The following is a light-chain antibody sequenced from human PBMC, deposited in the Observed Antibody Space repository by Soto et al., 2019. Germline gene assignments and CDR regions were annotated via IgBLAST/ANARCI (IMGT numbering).Light chain of an antibody. Sequence: DIVMTQSPDSLAVSLGERATINCKSSQSLLYSSSNKNYLAWYQQKPGQPPKLLIYWASTRESGVPDRFSGSGSGTDFTLTISRLEPEDFALYYCQQCGSSPPTWTFGQGTKVDI. CDR1: QSLLYSSSNKNY. CDR2: WAS. V-gene: IGKV4-1*01. J-gene: IGKJ1*01. CDR3: QQCGSSPPTWT.